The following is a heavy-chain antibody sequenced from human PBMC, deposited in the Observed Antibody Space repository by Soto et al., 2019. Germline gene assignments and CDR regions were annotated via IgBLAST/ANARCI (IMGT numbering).Heavy chain of an antibody. CDR3: ARCLSGGVEYSSSPAVTPGY. V-gene: IGHV3-64*01. CDR2: FSSNGGST. D-gene: IGHD6-6*01. J-gene: IGHJ4*02. CDR1: GFTFSSYA. Sequence: EVQLVESGGGLVQPGGPLRLSGAASGFTFSSYAMHWVRQAPGKGLEYVSAFSSNGGSTYYANSVNGRFTISRDNSKTTLYLQMGSMRAKDMAVYYWARCLSGGVEYSSSPAVTPGYWGQGTLVTVSS.